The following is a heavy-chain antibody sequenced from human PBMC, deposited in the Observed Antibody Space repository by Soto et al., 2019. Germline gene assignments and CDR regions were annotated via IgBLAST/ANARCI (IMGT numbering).Heavy chain of an antibody. CDR3: AREAFLVGATGHLYYYGMDV. CDR1: GGCFRGYY. J-gene: IGHJ6*02. D-gene: IGHD1-26*01. V-gene: IGHV4-34*01. CDR2: INHSGST. Sequence: SDTMSLTCAVYGGCFRGYYWTWIRQNPGKGLEWIGEINHSGSTNYNPSLKSRVTISVDTSKNQFSLKLSSVTAADTAVYCCAREAFLVGATGHLYYYGMDVWGQGTTVTVSS.